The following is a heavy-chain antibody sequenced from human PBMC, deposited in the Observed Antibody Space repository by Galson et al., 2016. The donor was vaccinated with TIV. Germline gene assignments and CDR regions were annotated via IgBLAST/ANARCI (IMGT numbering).Heavy chain of an antibody. D-gene: IGHD4-17*01. CDR1: GGSISSYH. J-gene: IGHJ2*01. CDR3: SKAPYGENWYFDF. V-gene: IGHV4-59*08. CDR2: IYYSGNTNY. Sequence: ETLSLTCSVSGGSISSYHWGWIRQPPGKGLEWIGYIYYSGNTNYNYNPCLESRITMSVDTSKTQLSLELRSVTAADTAVYFCSKAPYGENWYFDFWGRGTLVTVSS.